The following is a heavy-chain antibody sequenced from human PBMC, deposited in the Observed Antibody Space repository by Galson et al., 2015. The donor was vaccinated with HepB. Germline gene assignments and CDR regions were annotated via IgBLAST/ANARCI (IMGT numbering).Heavy chain of an antibody. V-gene: IGHV5-51*01. CDR1: GYTFTNYW. CDR3: ARNMPFGVAANYYYYGMDV. CDR2: IFSRDSDT. D-gene: IGHD3-3*01. Sequence: QSGAEVKKPGESLKISCKASGYTFTNYWIAWVRQMPGKGLECMGIIFSRDSDTRYSPSFQGQVSISVDQSTSTAYLQWSSLRASDTAIYYCARNMPFGVAANYYYYGMDVWGQGTTVTVSS. J-gene: IGHJ6*02.